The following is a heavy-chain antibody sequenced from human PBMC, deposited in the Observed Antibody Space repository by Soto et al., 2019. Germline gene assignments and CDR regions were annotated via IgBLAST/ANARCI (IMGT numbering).Heavy chain of an antibody. D-gene: IGHD5-12*01. CDR1: GFTFSAYV. J-gene: IGHJ3*02. V-gene: IGHV3-23*01. CDR2: IISSGDNA. CDR3: AKGQDSAYVGTIDI. Sequence: GGSLRLSCAASGFTFSAYVMTWVHQAPGKGLEWVSTIISSGDNAYYADSVKDRFTISRDNSKSTLYLQMDGLRAEDTAVYYCAKGQDSAYVGTIDIWGQGTMVTV.